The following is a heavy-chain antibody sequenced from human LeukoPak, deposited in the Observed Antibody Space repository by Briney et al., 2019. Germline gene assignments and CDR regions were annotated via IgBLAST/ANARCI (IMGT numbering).Heavy chain of an antibody. D-gene: IGHD6-19*01. CDR2: IYYSGST. CDR3: ARDSSGSYSRDNWFDP. Sequence: SETLYLTCTVSGGSISSSSYYWGWIRQPPGKGLEWIGSIYYSGSTYYNPSLKSRVTISVDTSKNQFSLKLSSVTAADTAVYYCARDSSGSYSRDNWFDPWGQGTLVTVSS. J-gene: IGHJ5*02. CDR1: GGSISSSSYY. V-gene: IGHV4-39*07.